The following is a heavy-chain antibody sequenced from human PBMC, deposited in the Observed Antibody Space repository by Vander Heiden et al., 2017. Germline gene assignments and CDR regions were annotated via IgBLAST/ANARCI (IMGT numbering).Heavy chain of an antibody. CDR3: ARDLNGNGAFDI. CDR1: GSPFSTSS. CDR2: ISTSSRSI. V-gene: IGHV3-48*01. D-gene: IGHD2-8*01. J-gene: IGHJ3*02. Sequence: EVQLVESGGGLVQPGGSLRLSCAASGSPFSTSSMQWVRQAPGKGLEWVSFISTSSRSIYYADSVKGRFTISRDNAQKLLYLQMNSLRAEDTAVYYCARDLNGNGAFDIWGQGTMVTVSS.